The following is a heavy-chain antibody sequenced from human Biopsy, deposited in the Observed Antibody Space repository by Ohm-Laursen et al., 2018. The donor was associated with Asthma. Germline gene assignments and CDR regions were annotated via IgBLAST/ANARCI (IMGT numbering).Heavy chain of an antibody. CDR2: HDHEEGGT. J-gene: IGHJ4*02. Sequence: ASVKASRKFSGYSLTALSMHWVRQAPGQGLEWMGGHDHEEGGTVNARRFQGRVTMTEDTSTDTAYMEMSSLSSADTAVYYCASDFPKDYVRYNFQFWGQGTLVTVSS. CDR3: ASDFPKDYVRYNFQF. D-gene: IGHD4-17*01. CDR1: GYSLTALS. V-gene: IGHV1-24*01.